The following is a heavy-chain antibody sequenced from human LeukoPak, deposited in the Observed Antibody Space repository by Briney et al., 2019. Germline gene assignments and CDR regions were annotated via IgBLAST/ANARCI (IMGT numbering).Heavy chain of an antibody. CDR3: ARDIVVVPAAIPGWFDP. CDR1: GGSISSYY. CDR2: IYYSGST. V-gene: IGHV4-59*01. J-gene: IGHJ5*02. D-gene: IGHD2-2*02. Sequence: SETLSLTCTVSGGSISSYYWSWIRQPPGKGLEWIGYIYYSGSTNYNPSLKSRVTISVDTSKNQFSLKLSSVTAADTAVYYCARDIVVVPAAIPGWFDPWGQGTLVTVSS.